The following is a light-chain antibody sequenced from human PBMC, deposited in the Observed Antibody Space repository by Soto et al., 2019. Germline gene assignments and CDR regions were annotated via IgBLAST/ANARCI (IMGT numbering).Light chain of an antibody. CDR1: QSVSSN. Sequence: EIVMTQSPATLSVSPGERATLSCRASQSVSSNLAWYQQKPGQAPRLLIYGASTRATGIPARFSGSGSGTEFTRTISSLQSEDFAVYYCQHYNNWPPWTLGQGTKVESK. V-gene: IGKV3-15*01. J-gene: IGKJ1*01. CDR2: GAS. CDR3: QHYNNWPPWT.